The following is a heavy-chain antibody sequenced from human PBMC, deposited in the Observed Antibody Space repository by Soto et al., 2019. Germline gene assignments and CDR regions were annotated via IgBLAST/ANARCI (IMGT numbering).Heavy chain of an antibody. CDR1: GYSISSGDYY. CDR3: AREGNSGYGGNSGFDY. J-gene: IGHJ4*02. V-gene: IGHV4-30-4*01. Sequence: SETLSLTRTVSGYSISSGDYYWSWIRQPPGKGLEWIGYIYYSGSTYYNPSLKSRVTISVDTSKNQFSLKLSSVTAADTAVYYCAREGNSGYGGNSGFDYWGQGTLVTVSS. D-gene: IGHD4-17*01. CDR2: IYYSGST.